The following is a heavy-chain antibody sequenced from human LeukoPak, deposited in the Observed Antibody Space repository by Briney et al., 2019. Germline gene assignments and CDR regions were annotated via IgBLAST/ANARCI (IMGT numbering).Heavy chain of an antibody. CDR3: ARLWGDLPRPFDY. V-gene: IGHV3-23*01. CDR2: ISGSGGST. CDR1: GFTFSSYW. D-gene: IGHD3-16*01. Sequence: GGSLRLSCAASGFTFSSYWMSWVRQAPGKGLEWVSAISGSGGSTYYADSVKGRFTISRDNSKNTLYLQMNSLRAEDTAVYYCARLWGDLPRPFDYWGQGILVTVSS. J-gene: IGHJ4*02.